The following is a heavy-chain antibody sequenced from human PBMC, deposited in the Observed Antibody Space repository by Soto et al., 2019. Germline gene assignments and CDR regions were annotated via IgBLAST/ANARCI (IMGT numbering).Heavy chain of an antibody. Sequence: PSETLSLTCTVSGGSMSSYYWTWIRQPPGKGLEWIGEINHSGTINFNPSLKSRLTISLDTSKKHFSLKLSSVTDADTAAYYCARADRTLVTSYSLDVWGQGTTVTVSS. J-gene: IGHJ6*02. V-gene: IGHV4-34*01. CDR3: ARADRTLVTSYSLDV. D-gene: IGHD2-21*02. CDR1: GGSMSSYY. CDR2: INHSGTI.